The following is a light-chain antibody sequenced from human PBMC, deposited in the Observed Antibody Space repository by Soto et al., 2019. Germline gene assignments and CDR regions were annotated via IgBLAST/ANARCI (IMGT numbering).Light chain of an antibody. CDR1: SSTIGAGYD. V-gene: IGLV1-40*01. Sequence: QPVLTQPPSVSGAPGQRVTISCTGSSSTIGAGYDVHWYQQLPGTAPKLLIYGNSNRPSGVPDRFSGSKSGTSASLAITGLQAEDEADYYCQSYDSSLSGHVVFGGGTKLTVL. CDR2: GNS. CDR3: QSYDSSLSGHVV. J-gene: IGLJ2*01.